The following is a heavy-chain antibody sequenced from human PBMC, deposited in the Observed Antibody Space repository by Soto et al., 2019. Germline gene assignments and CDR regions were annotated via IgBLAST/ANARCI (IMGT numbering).Heavy chain of an antibody. CDR2: ISSSGSTI. J-gene: IGHJ6*02. CDR1: GFTFSSYE. V-gene: IGHV3-48*03. CDR3: ARDRLNYYDSSGYSPLPYYYYGMDV. Sequence: PGGSLRLSCAASGFTFSSYEMNWVRQAPGKGLEWVSYISSSGSTIYYADSVKGRFTISRDNAKNSLYLQMNSLRAEDTAVYYCARDRLNYYDSSGYSPLPYYYYGMDVWGQGTTVTVAS. D-gene: IGHD3-22*01.